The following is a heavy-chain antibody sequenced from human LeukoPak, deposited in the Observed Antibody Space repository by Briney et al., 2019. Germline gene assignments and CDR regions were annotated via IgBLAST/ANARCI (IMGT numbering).Heavy chain of an antibody. J-gene: IGHJ4*02. CDR1: GFTFSSYA. D-gene: IGHD3-10*01. CDR2: ISGSGGST. Sequence: PGGSLRLSCAACGFTFSSYAMSWVRQAPGKGLEWVSAISGSGGSTYYADSVKGRFTISRDNSKNTLYLQMNSLRAEDTAVYYCAKHGAPTHGVDYWGQGTLVTVSS. CDR3: AKHGAPTHGVDY. V-gene: IGHV3-23*01.